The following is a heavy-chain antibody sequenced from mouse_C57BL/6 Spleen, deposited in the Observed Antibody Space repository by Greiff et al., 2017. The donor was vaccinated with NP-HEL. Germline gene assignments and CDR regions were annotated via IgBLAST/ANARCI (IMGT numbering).Heavy chain of an antibody. V-gene: IGHV1-52*01. Sequence: VQLQQPGAELVRPGSSVKLSCKASGYTFTSYWMHWVKQRPIQGLEWIGNIDPSDSETHYNQKFKDKATLTVDKSSSTAYMQLSSLTSEDSAVYYCARGGITTRTYYAMDYWGQGTSVTVSS. CDR1: GYTFTSYW. CDR2: IDPSDSET. CDR3: ARGGITTRTYYAMDY. D-gene: IGHD2-4*01. J-gene: IGHJ4*01.